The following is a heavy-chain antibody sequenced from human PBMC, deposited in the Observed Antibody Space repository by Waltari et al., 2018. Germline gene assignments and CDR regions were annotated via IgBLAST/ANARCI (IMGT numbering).Heavy chain of an antibody. J-gene: IGHJ6*02. D-gene: IGHD6-13*01. CDR1: GGSISTSNW. Sequence: QVQLQESGPGLVKPSGTLSLTCAVSGGSISTSNWWSWVSQPQGKGMEWIGEIYHSGSTNYNPSLKSRVTISVDKSKNQFSLKLSSVTAADTAVYYGARAAAGRYYYYYGMDVGGQGTTVTVSS. CDR2: IYHSGST. V-gene: IGHV4-4*02. CDR3: ARAAAGRYYYYYGMDV.